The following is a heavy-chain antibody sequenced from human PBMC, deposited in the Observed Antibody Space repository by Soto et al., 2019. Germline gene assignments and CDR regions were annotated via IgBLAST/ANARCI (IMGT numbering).Heavy chain of an antibody. CDR1: GFTFGDYA. Sequence: EVQLVESGGGLVQPGRSLRLACTASGFTFGDYAMHWVRQAPGKGLEWVSGISWGSDNTGYAASVKDRFIISRDNAKNSLYVQMTSLLAADTAFYYCASNMKFRSSSGCPSDAVDIWGPGTLVTVSS. CDR3: ASNMKFRSSSGCPSDAVDI. CDR2: ISWGSDNT. V-gene: IGHV3-9*01. J-gene: IGHJ3*02. D-gene: IGHD6-19*01.